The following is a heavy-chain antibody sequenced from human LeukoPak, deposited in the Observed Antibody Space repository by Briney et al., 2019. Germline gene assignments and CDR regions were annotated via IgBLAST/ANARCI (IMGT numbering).Heavy chain of an antibody. D-gene: IGHD6-19*01. Sequence: GGSLRLSCAASGSTFSSYGMHWVRQAPGKGLEWMTFIRYDGTYEYYADSVKGRFTISRDNSKNTLYLQINSLRDEDTAVYYCAKDHLPGIVVADRDYWGQGTLVTVSS. CDR1: GSTFSSYG. V-gene: IGHV3-30*02. CDR2: IRYDGTYE. CDR3: AKDHLPGIVVADRDY. J-gene: IGHJ4*02.